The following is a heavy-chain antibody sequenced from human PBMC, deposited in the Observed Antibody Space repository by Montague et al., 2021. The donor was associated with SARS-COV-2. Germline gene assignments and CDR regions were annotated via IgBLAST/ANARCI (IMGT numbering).Heavy chain of an antibody. CDR2: IYYSGST. CDR3: ARRGDYGGPRFDY. D-gene: IGHD4-23*01. V-gene: IGHV4-39*01. Sequence: SETLSLTCTVYGGSVSSRSHSRGWIRQLPGQGTEWIGSIYYSGSTHYNPSLKSRVTISVDTSKNQFSLKLSSVTAADTAVYYCARRGDYGGPRFDYWGQGTLVSVSS. CDR1: GGSVSSRSHS. J-gene: IGHJ4*02.